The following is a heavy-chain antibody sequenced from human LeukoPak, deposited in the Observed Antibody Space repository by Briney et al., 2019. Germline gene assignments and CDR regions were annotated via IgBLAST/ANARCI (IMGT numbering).Heavy chain of an antibody. CDR1: GFTLSNDW. J-gene: IGHJ4*02. CDR3: VVGGGIY. Sequence: PGGSLRLSCAASGFTLSNDWTHWVRQAPGKGLVWVSRINSDGSSTMYADSVKGRFTISRDNAENTLHLQMNSPRADDTAVYYCVVGGGIYWGQGTLVTVS. V-gene: IGHV3-74*03. D-gene: IGHD1-26*01. CDR2: INSDGSST.